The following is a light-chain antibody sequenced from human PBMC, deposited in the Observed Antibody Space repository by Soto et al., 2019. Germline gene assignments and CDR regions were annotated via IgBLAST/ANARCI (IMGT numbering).Light chain of an antibody. CDR2: AAS. J-gene: IGKJ1*01. Sequence: DIQDPDCPSTMNTYEGHSVTITCRASQIISSWLAWYQQKPGKAPKLLIYAASSLQRGVPSRFSGSGSGPDFTLTISSLHPEDITTYYCQQSYSHPRTFGQGTKVDMK. CDR1: QIISSW. V-gene: IGKV1-39*01. CDR3: QQSYSHPRT.